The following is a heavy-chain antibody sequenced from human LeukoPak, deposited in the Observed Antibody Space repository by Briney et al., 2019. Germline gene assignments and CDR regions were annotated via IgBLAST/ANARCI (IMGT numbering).Heavy chain of an antibody. CDR1: GFTFSSYA. Sequence: GGSLRLSCAASGFTFSSYAMHWVRQAPGKGLEWVAVISYDGINKYYADSVKGRFTISRDSSKNTLYLQMNSLRPEDTAVYYCAILGGYGRGFDYWGQGTLVTVSS. V-gene: IGHV3-30*04. CDR3: AILGGYGRGFDY. D-gene: IGHD5-12*01. J-gene: IGHJ4*02. CDR2: ISYDGINK.